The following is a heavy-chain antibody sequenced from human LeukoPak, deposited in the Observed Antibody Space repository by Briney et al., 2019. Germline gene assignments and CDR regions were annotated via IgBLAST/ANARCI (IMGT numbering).Heavy chain of an antibody. V-gene: IGHV4-39*07. Sequence: SETLSLTCTVSGGSISSSSYYWGWIRQPPGKGLEWIGSIYYSGSTYYNPSLKSRVTISVDTSKNQFSLKLSSVTAADTAVYYCARVPGSGSYHDAFDIWGQGTMVTVSS. CDR1: GGSISSSSYY. CDR3: ARVPGSGSYHDAFDI. CDR2: IYYSGST. J-gene: IGHJ3*02. D-gene: IGHD1-26*01.